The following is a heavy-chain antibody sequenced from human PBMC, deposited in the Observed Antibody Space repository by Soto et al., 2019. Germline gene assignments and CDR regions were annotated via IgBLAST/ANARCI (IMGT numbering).Heavy chain of an antibody. J-gene: IGHJ3*02. D-gene: IGHD2-2*01. CDR2: ISWNSGSI. Sequence: GGSLRLSCAASGFTFDDYAMHWVRQAPGKGLEWVSGISWNSGSIGYADSVKGRFTISRDNAKNSLYLQMNSLRAEDTALYYCAKDLVPAAIPPHAFDIWGQGTMVTVSS. CDR3: AKDLVPAAIPPHAFDI. CDR1: GFTFDDYA. V-gene: IGHV3-9*01.